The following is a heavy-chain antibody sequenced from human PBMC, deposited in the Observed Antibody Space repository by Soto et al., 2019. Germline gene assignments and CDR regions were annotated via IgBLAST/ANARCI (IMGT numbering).Heavy chain of an antibody. J-gene: IGHJ5*02. V-gene: IGHV4-34*01. CDR1: GGSFSGYY. CDR2: INHSGST. CDR3: ARGRGNWNYTLRNWFDP. D-gene: IGHD1-7*01. Sequence: ETLSLTCAVYGGSFSGYYWSWIRQPPGKGLEWIGEINHSGSTNYNPSLKSRVTISVDTSKNQFSLKLSSVTAADTAVYYCARGRGNWNYTLRNWFDPWGQGTLVTVSS.